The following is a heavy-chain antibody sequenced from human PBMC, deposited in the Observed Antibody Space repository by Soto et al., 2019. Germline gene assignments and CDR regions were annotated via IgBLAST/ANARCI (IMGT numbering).Heavy chain of an antibody. D-gene: IGHD1-7*01. CDR2: ISYDGSNK. Sequence: PGGSLRLSCAASGFAFSSYAMHWVRQAPGKGLEWVAVISYDGSNKYYADSVKGRFTISRDNSKNTLYLQMNSLRAEDTAVYYCARDGLELGGWFDYWGQGTLVTVSS. V-gene: IGHV3-30-3*01. CDR1: GFAFSSYA. J-gene: IGHJ4*02. CDR3: ARDGLELGGWFDY.